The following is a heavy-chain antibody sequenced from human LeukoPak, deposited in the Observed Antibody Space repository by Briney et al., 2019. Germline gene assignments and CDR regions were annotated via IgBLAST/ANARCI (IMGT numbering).Heavy chain of an antibody. Sequence: SETLSLTCTVSGGSISSSSYYWGWIRQPPGKGMEWIGSIYYSGSTYYNPSLKSRVTMSVDTSKNQFSLKLSSVTAADTAVYYCARDSYYYDSSGYRGFDYWGQGTLVTVSS. CDR3: ARDSYYYDSSGYRGFDY. D-gene: IGHD3-22*01. CDR2: IYYSGST. V-gene: IGHV4-39*07. J-gene: IGHJ4*02. CDR1: GGSISSSSYY.